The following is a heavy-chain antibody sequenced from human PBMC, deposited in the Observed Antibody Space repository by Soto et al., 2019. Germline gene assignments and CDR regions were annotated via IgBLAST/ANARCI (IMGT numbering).Heavy chain of an antibody. CDR3: AKDVGVGRWLPHGPCLDY. D-gene: IGHD1-26*01. CDR2: ISGSGGST. J-gene: IGHJ4*02. Sequence: EVQLLESGGGLVQPGGSLRLSCAASGFTFSSYAMSWVRQAPGKGLEWVSAISGSGGSTYYADSVKGRFTISRDNSKNTLYLQMNSLRDEDTAVYYRAKDVGVGRWLPHGPCLDYWGQGTLDTVST. CDR1: GFTFSSYA. V-gene: IGHV3-23*01.